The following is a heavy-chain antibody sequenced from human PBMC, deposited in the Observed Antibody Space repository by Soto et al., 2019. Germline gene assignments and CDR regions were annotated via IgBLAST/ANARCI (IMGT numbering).Heavy chain of an antibody. V-gene: IGHV4-31*03. J-gene: IGHJ6*02. CDR1: GGSISSGGYY. CDR3: ARGARLGYCSSNSCQAKRYYYYGMDV. D-gene: IGHD2-2*01. Sequence: SETLSLTCTVSGGSISSGGYYWSWIRQHPGKGLEWIGYIYYSGSTYYNPSLKSRVTISVDTSKNQFSLKLSSVTAADTAVYYCARGARLGYCSSNSCQAKRYYYYGMDVWGQGTTVNVSS. CDR2: IYYSGST.